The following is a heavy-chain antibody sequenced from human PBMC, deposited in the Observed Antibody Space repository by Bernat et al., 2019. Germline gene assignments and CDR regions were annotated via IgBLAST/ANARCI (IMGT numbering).Heavy chain of an antibody. D-gene: IGHD6-25*01. CDR3: AKSNQRARPLEVY. J-gene: IGHJ4*02. V-gene: IGHV3-48*03. CDR2: ISSSGSTI. CDR1: RFTFSSYE. Sequence: EVQLVESGGGLVQPGGSLRLSCAASRFTFSSYEMNWVRQAPGKGLEWVSYISSSGSTIYYADSVRGRFTISRDNSKNTLYLQMNSLRAEDTAVYYCAKSNQRARPLEVYWGQGTLVTVSS.